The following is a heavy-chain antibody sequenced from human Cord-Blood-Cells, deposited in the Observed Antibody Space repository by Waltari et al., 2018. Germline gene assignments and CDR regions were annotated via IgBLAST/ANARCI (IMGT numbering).Heavy chain of an antibody. V-gene: IGHV4-34*01. Sequence: QVQLQQWGAGLLKPSETLSLTCAVYGGSFSGYSWSLFRQPPGKGLEWIGEINHSGSTNYNPSLKSRVTISVDTSKNQFSLKLSSVTAADTAVYYCARGVTVTRNAFDIWGQGTMVTVSS. CDR3: ARGVTVTRNAFDI. CDR2: INHSGST. J-gene: IGHJ3*02. CDR1: GGSFSGYS. D-gene: IGHD4-4*01.